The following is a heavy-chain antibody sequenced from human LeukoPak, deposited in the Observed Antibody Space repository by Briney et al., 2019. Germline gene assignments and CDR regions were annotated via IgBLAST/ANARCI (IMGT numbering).Heavy chain of an antibody. CDR1: GFTFSNFW. CDR3: ARDSLYGDYVEYYYYYYGMDV. J-gene: IGHJ6*02. D-gene: IGHD4-17*01. V-gene: IGHV3-7*01. CDR2: IKEDGSEK. Sequence: GGSLRLSCVVSGFTFSNFWMSWVRQAPGKGLEWVANIKEDGSEKNYVDSVTGRFTISRDNAKNSLYLQMNSLRAEDTAVYYCARDSLYGDYVEYYYYYYGMDVWGQGTTVTVSS.